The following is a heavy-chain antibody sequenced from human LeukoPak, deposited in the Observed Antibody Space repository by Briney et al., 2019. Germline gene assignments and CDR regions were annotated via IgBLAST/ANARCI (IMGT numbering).Heavy chain of an antibody. CDR3: ARSGTKTNGFDH. Sequence: SETLSLTCTVSGGSISTYYWSWIRQPPGKELEWIGYIYYSGSTNYNPSLKSRVTISVDTSKNQFSLKLSSMTAADTAVYYCARSGTKTNGFDHWGQGTLVTVSS. D-gene: IGHD2-8*01. CDR2: IYYSGST. V-gene: IGHV4-59*01. CDR1: GGSISTYY. J-gene: IGHJ4*02.